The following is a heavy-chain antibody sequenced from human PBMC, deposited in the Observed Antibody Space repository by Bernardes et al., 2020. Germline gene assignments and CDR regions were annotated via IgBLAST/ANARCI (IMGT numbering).Heavy chain of an antibody. CDR3: ARAGGYCSGGSCYSGPRYYYMDV. D-gene: IGHD2-15*01. CDR2: IYYSGST. V-gene: IGHV4-59*01. CDR1: GGSISSYY. J-gene: IGHJ6*03. Sequence: SETLSLTCTVSGGSISSYYWSWIRQPPGKGLEWIGYIYYSGSTNYNPSRKSRVTISVDTSKNQFSLKLSTVTAADTAVYYCARAGGYCSGGSCYSGPRYYYMDVWGKGTTVTVSS.